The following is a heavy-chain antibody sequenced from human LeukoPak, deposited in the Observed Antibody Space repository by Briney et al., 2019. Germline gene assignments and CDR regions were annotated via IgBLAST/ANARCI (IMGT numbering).Heavy chain of an antibody. Sequence: GGSLRLSCAASGFTFSSYEMNWVRQAPGKGLEWVSYISSSGSTIYYADSVKGRFTISRDNSKNTLYLQMNSVRAEDTAVYYCAKDPHIVVVTAIRYFDYWGQGTLVTVSS. CDR1: GFTFSSYE. V-gene: IGHV3-48*03. CDR3: AKDPHIVVVTAIRYFDY. D-gene: IGHD2-21*02. J-gene: IGHJ4*02. CDR2: ISSSGSTI.